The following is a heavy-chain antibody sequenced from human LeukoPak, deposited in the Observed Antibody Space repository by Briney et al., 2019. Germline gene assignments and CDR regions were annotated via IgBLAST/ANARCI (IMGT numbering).Heavy chain of an antibody. CDR2: INHSGST. CDR1: GGSISSYY. CDR3: ARSGGRKAFYYYYGMDV. Sequence: SETLSLTCTVSGGSISSYYWSWIRQPPGKGLEWIGEINHSGSTNYNPSLKSRVTISVDTSKNQFSLKLSSVTAADTAVYYCARSGGRKAFYYYYGMDVWGQGTTVTVSS. J-gene: IGHJ6*02. V-gene: IGHV4-34*01. D-gene: IGHD3-10*01.